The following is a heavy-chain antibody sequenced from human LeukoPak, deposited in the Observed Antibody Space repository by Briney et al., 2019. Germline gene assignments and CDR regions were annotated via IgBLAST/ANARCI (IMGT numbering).Heavy chain of an antibody. CDR3: ARENGYNVNDY. V-gene: IGHV1-69*04. Sequence: SVKVSCKASGGTFSSYAISWVRQAPGQGLEWMGRIIPILGIANYAQKFQGRVTITADKSTSAAYMELSSLRSEDTAVYYCARENGYNVNDYWGRGTLVTVSS. CDR2: IIPILGIA. CDR1: GGTFSSYA. D-gene: IGHD5-24*01. J-gene: IGHJ4*02.